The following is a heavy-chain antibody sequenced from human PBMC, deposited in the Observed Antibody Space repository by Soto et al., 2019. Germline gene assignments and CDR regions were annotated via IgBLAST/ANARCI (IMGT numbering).Heavy chain of an antibody. CDR3: VKTKDGYNYETFDY. Sequence: ESSLRLSCSASGFTFSSYAMHWVRQAPGKGLEYVSAISSNGGSTYYADSVKGRFTISRDNSKNTLYLQMSSLRAEDTAVYYCVKTKDGYNYETFDYWGQGTLVTVSS. J-gene: IGHJ4*02. D-gene: IGHD5-12*01. V-gene: IGHV3-64D*06. CDR2: ISSNGGST. CDR1: GFTFSSYA.